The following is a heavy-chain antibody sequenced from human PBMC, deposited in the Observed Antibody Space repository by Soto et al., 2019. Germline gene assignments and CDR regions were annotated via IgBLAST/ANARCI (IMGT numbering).Heavy chain of an antibody. CDR1: GFSLSTSGVG. V-gene: IGHV2-5*02. J-gene: IGHJ4*02. D-gene: IGHD2-2*01. Sequence: PTLVNPTQTLTLTCTFSGFSLSTSGVGVGWIRQPPGKALEWLALIYWDDDKRYSPSLKSRLTITMDTSKNQVFLTMTNMDSVDTATYYCAHSLGGIVVVPAARKGFDYWGQGTLVTVSS. CDR3: AHSLGGIVVVPAARKGFDY. CDR2: IYWDDDK.